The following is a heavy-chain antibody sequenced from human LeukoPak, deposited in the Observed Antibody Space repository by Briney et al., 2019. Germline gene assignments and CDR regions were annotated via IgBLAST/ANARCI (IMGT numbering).Heavy chain of an antibody. Sequence: PSETLSLTCTVSGGSISSSASYWGWIRQPPGKGLEWIGSINHCGTTYYKPSLKSRVTISVDTSKNQFSLKLSSVTAADTAVYYCWLERVVADYFDLWGQGALVTVSS. CDR1: GGSISSSASY. CDR2: INHCGTT. V-gene: IGHV4-39*07. CDR3: WLERVVADYFDL. D-gene: IGHD2-15*01. J-gene: IGHJ4*02.